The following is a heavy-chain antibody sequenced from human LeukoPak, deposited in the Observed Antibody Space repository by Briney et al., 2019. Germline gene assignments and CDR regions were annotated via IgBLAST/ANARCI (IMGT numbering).Heavy chain of an antibody. J-gene: IGHJ4*02. CDR1: GFTFSSYS. D-gene: IGHD5-18*01. CDR2: ISSGGTYI. V-gene: IGHV3-21*01. Sequence: GGSLRLSYAASGFTFSSYSMNWVRQAPGKGLEWVSSISSGGTYIYYADSVKGRFTISRDTAKNSVYLQVNSLRVEDTAVYYCASAIGYSYGYPDYFDYWGQGTLVTVSS. CDR3: ASAIGYSYGYPDYFDY.